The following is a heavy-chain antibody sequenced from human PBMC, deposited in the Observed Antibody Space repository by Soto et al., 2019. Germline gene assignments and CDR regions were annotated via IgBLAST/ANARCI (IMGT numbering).Heavy chain of an antibody. CDR3: ARGSWSGETFDS. D-gene: IGHD6-13*01. Sequence: QVQLVQSGAEVKKPGYSVKVSCKASGGTFNVYTIIWVRQAPGQGIEWMGRIIPMLAITNYAQRFQGRVTPTADTSTSTAYMEPSSLTSEDTAVYYSARGSWSGETFDSWGQVTLFTVSS. V-gene: IGHV1-69*02. CDR2: IIPMLAIT. J-gene: IGHJ3*02. CDR1: GGTFNVYT.